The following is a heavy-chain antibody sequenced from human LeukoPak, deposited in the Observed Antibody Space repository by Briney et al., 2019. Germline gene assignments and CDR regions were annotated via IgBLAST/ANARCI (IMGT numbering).Heavy chain of an antibody. D-gene: IGHD2-21*02. CDR1: GFTFSSYS. CDR2: ITSSNNHI. CDR3: TRDPPYCGGDCYHFDY. Sequence: TGGSLRLSCPASGFTFSSYSMNWVRQAPGKGLEWVSYITSSNNHINYADSVKGRFTISRDNAKNSLFLQMNSLRAEDTAVYYCTRDPPYCGGDCYHFDYWGQGTLVTVSS. V-gene: IGHV3-21*01. J-gene: IGHJ4*02.